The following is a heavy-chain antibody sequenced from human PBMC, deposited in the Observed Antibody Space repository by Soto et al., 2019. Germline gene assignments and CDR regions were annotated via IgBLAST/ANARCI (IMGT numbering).Heavy chain of an antibody. V-gene: IGHV1-8*01. Sequence: AAVKVSCKTSGYAFTSLHFNWVRQATGQGLEWIGWMNPHSGDTGFAQRFQGRVTMTRNTSINTAYMELRSLRSQDTAVYCCARGSPGPVDHWGQGTQVTVSS. CDR3: ARGSPGPVDH. CDR2: MNPHSGDT. J-gene: IGHJ4*02. CDR1: GYAFTSLH. D-gene: IGHD3-10*01.